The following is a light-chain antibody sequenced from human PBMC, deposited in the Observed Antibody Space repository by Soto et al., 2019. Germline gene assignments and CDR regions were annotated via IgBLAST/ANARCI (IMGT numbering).Light chain of an antibody. CDR1: QSINRY. Sequence: EIVFTQSPATLSLSPGERVTLSCRASQSINRYLAWYQQKPGQAPRLLIYDASERATGIPARFSGSGSGTDFTLTISSLETEDFAVYYCQQRSNWPPTVGQGTKGDIK. J-gene: IGKJ1*01. CDR2: DAS. CDR3: QQRSNWPPT. V-gene: IGKV3-11*01.